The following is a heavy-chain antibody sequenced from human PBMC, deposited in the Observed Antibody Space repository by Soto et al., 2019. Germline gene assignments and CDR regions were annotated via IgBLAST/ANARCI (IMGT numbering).Heavy chain of an antibody. D-gene: IGHD6-13*01. CDR2: ISSSSSTI. Sequence: GGSLRLSCAASGFTFSSYSMNWVRQAPGKGLEWVSYISSSSSTIYYADSVKGRFTISRDNAKNSLYLQMNSLRDEDTAVYYCARDLDGSSWYGLYYYYGMDVWGQGTTVTVSS. J-gene: IGHJ6*02. CDR1: GFTFSSYS. CDR3: ARDLDGSSWYGLYYYYGMDV. V-gene: IGHV3-48*02.